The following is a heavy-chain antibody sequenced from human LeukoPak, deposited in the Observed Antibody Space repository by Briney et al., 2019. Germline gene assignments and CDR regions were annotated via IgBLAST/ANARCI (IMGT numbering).Heavy chain of an antibody. J-gene: IGHJ2*01. Sequence: PGGSLRLSCAASGFTFSSYAMHWVRQAPGKGLEWVAVISYDGSNKYYADSVKGRFTISRDNSKNTLYLQMNSLRAEDTAVYYCARFEAVTAGYFDLRGRGTLVTVSS. CDR2: ISYDGSNK. D-gene: IGHD2-21*02. V-gene: IGHV3-30*01. CDR3: ARFEAVTAGYFDL. CDR1: GFTFSSYA.